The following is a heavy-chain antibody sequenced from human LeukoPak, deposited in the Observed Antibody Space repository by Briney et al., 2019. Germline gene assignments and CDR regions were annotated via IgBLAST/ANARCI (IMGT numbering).Heavy chain of an antibody. CDR3: ARASIPPFDP. V-gene: IGHV1-18*01. J-gene: IGHJ5*02. CDR1: GYTFSGYG. Sequence: ASVKVSCKGSGYTFSGYGINWVRQPPGQGLEWMGWISPYSGNTNYAQKLQGRVTMTTDTSTSTAYMELRSLRSDDTAVYYCARASIPPFDPWGQGTLVTVSS. D-gene: IGHD2-2*02. CDR2: ISPYSGNT.